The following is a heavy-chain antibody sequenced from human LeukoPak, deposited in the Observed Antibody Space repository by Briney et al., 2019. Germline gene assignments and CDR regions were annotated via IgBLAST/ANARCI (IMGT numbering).Heavy chain of an antibody. CDR3: ARIYYYDSSGSLDY. D-gene: IGHD3-22*01. CDR2: ISSSGSTI. Sequence: GGSLRLSCAASGFTFSSYEMNWVRQAPGKGLEWVSYISSSGSTIYYADSVKGRFTISRDNAKNSLYLQMNSLRAEDTAVYYCARIYYYDSSGSLDYWGQGTLVTVFS. J-gene: IGHJ4*02. V-gene: IGHV3-48*03. CDR1: GFTFSSYE.